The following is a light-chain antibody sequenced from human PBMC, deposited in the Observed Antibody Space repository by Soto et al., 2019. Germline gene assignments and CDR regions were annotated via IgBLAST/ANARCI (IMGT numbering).Light chain of an antibody. Sequence: EIVLTQSPATLSLSPGERATLSCRASQSFSSYLAWYQQRPGQAPRLLIYGTSTRATGVPARFSGSGSGTEFTLTISNLQSEHFAVYYCQQYNDWPPLTFGAGTKVDI. CDR2: GTS. J-gene: IGKJ4*01. CDR1: QSFSSY. CDR3: QQYNDWPPLT. V-gene: IGKV3-15*01.